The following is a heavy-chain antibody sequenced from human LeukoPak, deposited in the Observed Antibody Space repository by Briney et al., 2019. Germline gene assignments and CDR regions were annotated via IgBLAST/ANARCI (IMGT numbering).Heavy chain of an antibody. V-gene: IGHV7-4-1*02. Sequence: ASVKVSCKASGYTFTSYGISWVRQAPGQGLEWMGWINTNTGNPTYAQGFTGRFVFSLDTSVSTAYLQISSLKAEDTAVYYCARVRITIFGVVIFSTDLDAFDIWGQGTMVTVSS. D-gene: IGHD3-3*01. J-gene: IGHJ3*02. CDR3: ARVRITIFGVVIFSTDLDAFDI. CDR1: GYTFTSYG. CDR2: INTNTGNP.